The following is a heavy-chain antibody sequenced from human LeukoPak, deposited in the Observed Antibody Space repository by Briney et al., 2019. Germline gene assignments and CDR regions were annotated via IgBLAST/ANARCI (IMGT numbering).Heavy chain of an antibody. CDR2: ISSSSSYI. V-gene: IGHV3-21*01. CDR1: GFTFSSYS. D-gene: IGHD3-3*01. J-gene: IGHJ6*02. Sequence: GGSLRLSCAASGFTFSSYSMNWVRQAPGKGLEWVPSISSSSSYIYYADSVKGRFTISRDNGKNSLYLQMNSLRAEDTAVYYCARTFYDFWKCLDVWGQGTTVTVSS. CDR3: ARTFYDFWKCLDV.